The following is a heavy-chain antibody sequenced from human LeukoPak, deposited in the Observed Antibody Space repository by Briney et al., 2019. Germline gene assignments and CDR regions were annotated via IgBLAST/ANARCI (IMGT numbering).Heavy chain of an antibody. CDR1: GFTFDSYG. J-gene: IGHJ1*01. CDR3: ATGTGEYSVSEYFQY. CDR2: ISYDGSNK. Sequence: GRSLRLSCAASGFTFDSYGMHWVRQAPGKGLEWVAVISYDGSNKYYADSVKGRFTISRDNSKNTLYLQMNSLRAEDTAVYYCATGTGEYSVSEYFQYWGQGTLVTVSS. D-gene: IGHD5/OR15-5a*01. V-gene: IGHV3-30*03.